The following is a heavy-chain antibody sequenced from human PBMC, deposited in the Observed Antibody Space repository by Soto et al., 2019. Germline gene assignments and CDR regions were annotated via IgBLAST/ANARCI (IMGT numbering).Heavy chain of an antibody. CDR1: GASISDYY. D-gene: IGHD5-12*01. CDR3: ASGEVQDGYTFFDY. V-gene: IGHV4-59*01. CDR2: IYYSAST. Sequence: ASETLSLTCTVSGASISDYYCTWIRQPPGKGLEWIGYIYYSASTNYNPSLKSRVTISVDTSKNQFSLKLSSVTAADTAVYYCASGEVQDGYTFFDYWGQGALVTVS. J-gene: IGHJ4*02.